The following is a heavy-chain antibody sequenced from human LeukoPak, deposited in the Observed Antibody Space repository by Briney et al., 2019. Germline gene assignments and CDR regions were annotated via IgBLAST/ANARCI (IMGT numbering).Heavy chain of an antibody. V-gene: IGHV3-30*02. Sequence: SGGSLRLSCAASGFTFSTYGMHWVRQTPGKGLEWVAFIHYDGTNKYYADSVKGRFTISRDNSKKMLYLQMNSLRPEDTAVYYCKGYSGYDYNWFDPWGQGTLVTVSS. CDR1: GFTFSTYG. J-gene: IGHJ5*02. D-gene: IGHD5-12*01. CDR3: KGYSGYDYNWFDP. CDR2: IHYDGTNK.